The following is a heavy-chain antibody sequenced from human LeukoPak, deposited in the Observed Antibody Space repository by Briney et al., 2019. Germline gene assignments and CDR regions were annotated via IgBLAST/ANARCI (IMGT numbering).Heavy chain of an antibody. D-gene: IGHD6-19*01. V-gene: IGHV1-2*02. CDR3: AKGIAVTARGGNWFDL. CDR1: GYTFTGYY. J-gene: IGHJ5*02. CDR2: INPNSGGT. Sequence: ASVKVSCKASGYTFTGYYIHWVRQAPGQGLEWMGWINPNSGGTNYAQSFQGRVTMTRDTSISTAYMQLSWLTSDDTASYFCAKGIAVTARGGNWFDLWGQGTQVTVSS.